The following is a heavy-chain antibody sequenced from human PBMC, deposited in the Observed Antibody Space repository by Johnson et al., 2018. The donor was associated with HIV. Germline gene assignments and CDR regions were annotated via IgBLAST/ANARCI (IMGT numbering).Heavy chain of an antibody. CDR3: ARGKKQWLDEDAFDF. CDR2: INSDGSST. V-gene: IGHV3-74*01. D-gene: IGHD6-19*01. CDR1: GFTFSSYW. J-gene: IGHJ3*01. Sequence: EVQLVESGGGLVQPGGSLRLSCAASGFTFSSYWMHWVRQAPGKGLVWVSRINSDGSSTSYADSVKGRFTISRDNAKNTLYLQMNSLRAEDTAVYYCARGKKQWLDEDAFDFWGQGTVVSVST.